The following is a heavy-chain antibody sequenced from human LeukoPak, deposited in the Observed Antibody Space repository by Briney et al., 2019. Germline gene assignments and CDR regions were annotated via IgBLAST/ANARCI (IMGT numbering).Heavy chain of an antibody. CDR3: ARQVLGIAAAGTDY. V-gene: IGHV4-30-2*01. D-gene: IGHD6-13*01. CDR1: GGSVSSVGAY. Sequence: SETLSLTCTVSGGSVSSVGAYWSWIRQPPGKGLEWIGYIYHRGITHYNPSLKSRVSISVDTSKNQFSLRLISVTAADTAVYYCARQVLGIAAAGTDYWGQGTLVTVSS. J-gene: IGHJ4*02. CDR2: IYHRGIT.